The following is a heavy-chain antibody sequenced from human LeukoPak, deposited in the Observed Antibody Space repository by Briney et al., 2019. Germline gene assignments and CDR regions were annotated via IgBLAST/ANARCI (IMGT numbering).Heavy chain of an antibody. D-gene: IGHD5-18*01. CDR3: ARRRGYSYGTFDY. CDR2: IIPIFGTA. V-gene: IGHV1-69*01. CDR1: GGTFSSYA. Sequence: SVKVSCKASGGTFSSYAISWVRQAPGQGLEWMGGIIPIFGTANYAQKFQGRVTITANESTSTAYMELSSLRSEDTAVYYCARRRGYSYGTFDYWGQGTLVTVSS. J-gene: IGHJ4*02.